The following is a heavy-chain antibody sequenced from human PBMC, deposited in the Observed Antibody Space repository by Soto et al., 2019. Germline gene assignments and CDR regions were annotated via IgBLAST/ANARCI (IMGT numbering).Heavy chain of an antibody. J-gene: IGHJ6*02. CDR1: GFTFSSYA. V-gene: IGHV3-64D*06. D-gene: IGHD3-9*01. CDR2: ISSNGGST. Sequence: PGGSLRLSCSASGFTFSSYAMHWVRQAPGKGLEYVSAISSNGGSTYYADSVKGRFTISRDNSKNTLYLQMSSLRAEDTAVYYCVKVFGSPQNFHWNRDYYYYYGMDVWGQGTTVTVSS. CDR3: VKVFGSPQNFHWNRDYYYYYGMDV.